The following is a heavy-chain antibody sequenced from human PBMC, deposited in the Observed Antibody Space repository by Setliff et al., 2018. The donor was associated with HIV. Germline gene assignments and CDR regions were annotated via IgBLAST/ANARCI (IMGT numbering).Heavy chain of an antibody. CDR1: GFTLNDYH. Sequence: GGSLRLSCAASGFTLNDYHMNWVRQAPGKGLEWVSYISIGGTTIYHADSVKARFTISRDYAKNSLHLQMDSLRVEDTAVYYCAARGEQLYYYGMDVWGQGTTVTVSS. CDR2: ISIGGTTI. V-gene: IGHV3-11*01. CDR3: AARGEQLYYYGMDV. D-gene: IGHD1-26*01. J-gene: IGHJ6*02.